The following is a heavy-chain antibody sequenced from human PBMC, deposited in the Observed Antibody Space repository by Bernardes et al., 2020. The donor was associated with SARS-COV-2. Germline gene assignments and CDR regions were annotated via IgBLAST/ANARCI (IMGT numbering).Heavy chain of an antibody. CDR3: ARRDAGYYYDSSGYPLSADFDI. D-gene: IGHD3-22*01. CDR2: IYYSGST. CDR1: GGSIRSSSYY. J-gene: IGHJ3*02. Sequence: SETLSLTCTVSGGSIRSSSYYWGWIRQPPGKGLEWIGSIYYSGSTYYNPSLKSRVTISVDTSKNQFSLKLSSVTAADTAVYYCARRDAGYYYDSSGYPLSADFDIWGQGTMVTVSS. V-gene: IGHV4-39*01.